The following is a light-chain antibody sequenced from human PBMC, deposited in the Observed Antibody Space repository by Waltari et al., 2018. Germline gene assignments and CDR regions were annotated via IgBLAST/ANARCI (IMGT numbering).Light chain of an antibody. Sequence: DIVMTQSPDSLTVSLGERAAINCRSSQFILYESDNKNYLGWYQQKPGQSPKLLISWASTRESGVPHRFSGSGSGTEFTLTISSLQAEDVAVYYCQQYYSFPFTFGQGTKLEIK. J-gene: IGKJ2*01. CDR1: QFILYESDNKNY. CDR2: WAS. V-gene: IGKV4-1*01. CDR3: QQYYSFPFT.